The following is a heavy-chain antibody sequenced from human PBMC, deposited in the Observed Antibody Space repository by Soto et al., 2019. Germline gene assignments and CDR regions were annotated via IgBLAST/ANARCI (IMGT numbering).Heavy chain of an antibody. CDR2: MNPNSGNT. Sequence: QVQLVQSGAEVKKPGASVKVSCKASGYTFTNYDINWVRQATGQGLEWMGWMNPNSGNTGYTQKFQGRVTMTKNNSISTAYMELSSLRSDDTAVYYCARTLYGDTVDYWGQGTLVTVSS. D-gene: IGHD4-17*01. CDR3: ARTLYGDTVDY. V-gene: IGHV1-8*01. J-gene: IGHJ4*02. CDR1: GYTFTNYD.